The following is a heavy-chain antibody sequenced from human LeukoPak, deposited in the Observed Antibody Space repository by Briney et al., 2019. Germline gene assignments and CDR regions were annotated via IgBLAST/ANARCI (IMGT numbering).Heavy chain of an antibody. J-gene: IGHJ4*02. D-gene: IGHD3-22*01. CDR2: INPNSGGT. V-gene: IGHV1-2*02. CDR3: ATEYYYDSSGYGYYFDY. CDR1: GYTFTGYY. Sequence: ASVKVSCKASGYTFTGYYMHWVRQAPGQGLEWMGWINPNSGGTNYAQKFQGRVTMTRDTSISTAYMELSSLRSEDTAVYYCATEYYYDSSGYGYYFDYWGQGTLVTVSS.